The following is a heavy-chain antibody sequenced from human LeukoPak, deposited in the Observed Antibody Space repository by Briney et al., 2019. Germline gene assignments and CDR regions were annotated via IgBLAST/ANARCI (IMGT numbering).Heavy chain of an antibody. D-gene: IGHD1-26*01. Sequence: EASVKVSCKASGYTFTGYYIHWVRQAPGQGLEWMVWINPNSGGTNYTQKFQGRVSMTRDTSISTVYMDLSSLRSDDRAVYYCARGNGMTLDKNWFDAWGQGTLVTVSS. CDR3: ARGNGMTLDKNWFDA. J-gene: IGHJ5*02. CDR1: GYTFTGYY. V-gene: IGHV1-2*02. CDR2: INPNSGGT.